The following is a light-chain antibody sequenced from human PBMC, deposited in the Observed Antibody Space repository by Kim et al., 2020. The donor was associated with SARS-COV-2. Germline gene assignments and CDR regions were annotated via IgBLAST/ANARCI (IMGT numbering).Light chain of an antibody. J-gene: IGLJ2*01. CDR2: QDS. Sequence: SYELTQPPSVSVSPGQTASITCSGDKLGDKYACWYQQKPGQSPVLVIYQDSKRPSGIPERFSGSNSGNTATLTISGTQAMDEADYYCRAWASSTGGVFGG. V-gene: IGLV3-1*01. CDR3: RAWASSTGGV. CDR1: KLGDKY.